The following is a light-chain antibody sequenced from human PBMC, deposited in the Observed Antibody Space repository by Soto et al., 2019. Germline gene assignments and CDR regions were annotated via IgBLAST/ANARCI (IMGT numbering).Light chain of an antibody. J-gene: IGKJ1*01. CDR2: EAS. V-gene: IGKV3-20*01. CDR1: QSVSSSS. CDR3: QQYGSSPVT. Sequence: IVLTQSPGTLSLSPWERATLSCRASQSVSSSSLAWYQQNPGQAPRLLIYEASSRATGIPDRFSGSGSGTDFTLTISSLEPEDFAVYYCQQYGSSPVTFGQGTKVDIK.